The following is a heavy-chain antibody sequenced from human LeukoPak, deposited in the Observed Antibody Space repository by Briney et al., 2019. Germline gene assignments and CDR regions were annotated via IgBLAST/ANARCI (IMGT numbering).Heavy chain of an antibody. D-gene: IGHD6-13*01. CDR2: IYYSGST. Sequence: SETLSLTCTVSGGSISSYYWSWIRQPPGKGLEWIGSIYYSGSTYYNPSLKSRVTISVDTSKNQFSLKLSSVTAADTAVYYCARKNPEDSSSWYDAFDIWGQGTMVTVSS. CDR3: ARKNPEDSSSWYDAFDI. V-gene: IGHV4-59*12. J-gene: IGHJ3*02. CDR1: GGSISSYY.